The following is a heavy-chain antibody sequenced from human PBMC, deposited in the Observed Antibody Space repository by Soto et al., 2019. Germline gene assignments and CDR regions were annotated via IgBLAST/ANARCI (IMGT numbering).Heavy chain of an antibody. D-gene: IGHD1-7*01. J-gene: IGHJ3*02. V-gene: IGHV3-21*01. CDR1: GFTFSTYG. Sequence: EVQLVESGGGLVKPGGSLRLSCAASGFTFSTYGMIWVRQAPGKGLEWVSFISSSSTYIFYADSVKGRFTISRDNAKNSLYLQMNSLRAEDTAVYYCARDASVTGASRAFDIWGQGTMVTVSS. CDR2: ISSSSTYI. CDR3: ARDASVTGASRAFDI.